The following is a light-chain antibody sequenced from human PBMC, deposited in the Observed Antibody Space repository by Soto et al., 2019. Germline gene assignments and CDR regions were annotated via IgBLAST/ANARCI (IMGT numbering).Light chain of an antibody. V-gene: IGKV3-20*01. Sequence: EIVLTQSPGTLSLSPGERAALSCRASQSVSSDFLAWYQHKPGQAPRLLIYGASTRATGIPDRFSGSGSGTDFTLTISRLEPEDFAVYYCQHFGASLYSFGQGTKLEIK. CDR1: QSVSSDF. CDR3: QHFGASLYS. J-gene: IGKJ2*01. CDR2: GAS.